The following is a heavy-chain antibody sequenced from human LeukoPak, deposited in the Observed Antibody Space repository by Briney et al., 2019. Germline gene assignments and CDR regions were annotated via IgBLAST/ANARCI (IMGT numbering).Heavy chain of an antibody. D-gene: IGHD6-19*01. J-gene: IGHJ4*02. V-gene: IGHV4-4*07. CDR2: IYTSGST. CDR3: ARESSGWFFDY. CDR1: GGSISSYY. Sequence: SETLSLTCTVPGGSISSYYWSWIRQPAGKGLEWIGRIYTSGSTKYNPSLKSRVTMSVDTSKNQFSLKLNSVTAADTAVYYCARESSGWFFDYWGQGTLVTVSS.